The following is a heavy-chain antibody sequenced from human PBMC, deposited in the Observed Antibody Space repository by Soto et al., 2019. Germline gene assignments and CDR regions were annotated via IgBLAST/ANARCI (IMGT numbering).Heavy chain of an antibody. J-gene: IGHJ6*01. CDR2: IDPSDSYT. Sequence: GESLKISCKGSGYSFTSYWISWVRQMPGKGLEWMGRIDPSDSYTNYSPSFQGHVTISADKSISTASLQWSSLRASDTAMYYCAIIRPVLSYGTRQADGMGVWGEGTTVTVGS. D-gene: IGHD3-10*01. V-gene: IGHV5-10-1*01. CDR1: GYSFTSYW. CDR3: AIIRPVLSYGTRQADGMGV.